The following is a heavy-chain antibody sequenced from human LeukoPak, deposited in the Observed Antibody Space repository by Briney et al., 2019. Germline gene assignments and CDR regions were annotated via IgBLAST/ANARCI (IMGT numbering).Heavy chain of an antibody. Sequence: SETLSLTCTVSGGSISSYYWNWIRQPAGEGLEWIGRIYPSGSTNYNPSLKSRVTISLDKSKNQFSLKLSSVTAADTAVYYCARDLVGATTLFDYWGQRTLVTVAS. CDR1: GGSISSYY. V-gene: IGHV4-4*07. CDR3: ARDLVGATTLFDY. D-gene: IGHD1-26*01. J-gene: IGHJ4*02. CDR2: IYPSGST.